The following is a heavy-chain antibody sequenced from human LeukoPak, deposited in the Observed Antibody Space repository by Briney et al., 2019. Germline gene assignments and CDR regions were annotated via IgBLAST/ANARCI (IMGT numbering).Heavy chain of an antibody. Sequence: SETLSLTCAVYGGSFSGYYWSWIRQPPGKGLEWIGEINHSGSTNYNPSLKSRVTISVDTSKNQFSLKLSSVTAADTAVYYCARGRLVTPESSFWSGYYRSYYYYMDVWGKGTTVTVSS. CDR3: ARGRLVTPESSFWSGYYRSYYYYMDV. CDR1: GGSFSGYY. V-gene: IGHV4-34*01. CDR2: INHSGST. J-gene: IGHJ6*03. D-gene: IGHD3-3*01.